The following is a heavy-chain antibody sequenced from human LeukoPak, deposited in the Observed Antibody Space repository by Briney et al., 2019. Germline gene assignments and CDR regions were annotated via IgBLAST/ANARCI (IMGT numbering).Heavy chain of an antibody. J-gene: IGHJ4*02. Sequence: GRSLRLSXAASGFTFDDYAMHWVRQAPGKGLEWVSGISWNSGSICYADSVKGRFTISRDNAKNSLYLQMNSLRAEDMALYYCARAVAGYFDYWGQGTLVTVSP. V-gene: IGHV3-9*03. CDR2: ISWNSGSI. CDR3: ARAVAGYFDY. CDR1: GFTFDDYA. D-gene: IGHD6-19*01.